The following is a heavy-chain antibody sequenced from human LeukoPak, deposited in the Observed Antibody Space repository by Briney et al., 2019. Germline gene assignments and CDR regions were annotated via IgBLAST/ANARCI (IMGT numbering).Heavy chain of an antibody. Sequence: GGSLRLSCAASGFTFSSHWMTWVRQAPGKGLEWVAAIPHDGSSALYADSVKGRFIISRDNSKNTQYLQMNSLRIEDSAVYYCATGSDFYYDSWGQGILVTVSS. J-gene: IGHJ5*01. CDR1: GFTFSSHW. V-gene: IGHV3-30-3*01. CDR3: ATGSDFYYDS. CDR2: IPHDGSSA. D-gene: IGHD1-26*01.